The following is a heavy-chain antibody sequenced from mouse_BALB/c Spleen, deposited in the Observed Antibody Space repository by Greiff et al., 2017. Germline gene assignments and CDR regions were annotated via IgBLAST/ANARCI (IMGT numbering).Heavy chain of an antibody. D-gene: IGHD1-1*01. V-gene: IGHV1-14*01. CDR2: INPYNDGT. Sequence: VQLQQSGPELVKPGASVKMSCKASGYTFTSYVMHWVKQKPGQGLEWIGYINPYNDGTKYNEKFKGKATLTADKSSSTAYMELSSLTSEDSAVYYCARCYGSSYDYFDYWGQGTTLTVSS. CDR3: ARCYGSSYDYFDY. J-gene: IGHJ2*01. CDR1: GYTFTSYV.